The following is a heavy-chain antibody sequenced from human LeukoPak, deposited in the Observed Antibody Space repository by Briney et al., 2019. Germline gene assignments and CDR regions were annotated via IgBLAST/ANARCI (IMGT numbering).Heavy chain of an antibody. J-gene: IGHJ4*01. D-gene: IGHD5-18*01. CDR1: GFTFSNYV. CDR3: AKNLIHLWCFDY. CDR2: VSGSGGNT. V-gene: IGHV3-23*01. Sequence: GGSLRLSCAASGFTFSNYVMGWVRQAPGKGLEWVSDVSGSGGNTYYADSVKGRFTISRDNSKNTLYLQMNSLRAEDTVVYYCAKNLIHLWCFDYWGHGTLVTVSS.